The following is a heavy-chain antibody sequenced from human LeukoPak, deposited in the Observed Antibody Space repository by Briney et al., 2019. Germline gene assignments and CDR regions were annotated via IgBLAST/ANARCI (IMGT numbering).Heavy chain of an antibody. CDR1: GFTFSSYE. Sequence: GGSLRLCCAASGFTFSSYEMNWVRQAPGKGLEWVSYISSSGSTTYYADSVKGRFTISRDNAKKSLYLQMNSLRAEDTAVYYCARGRDGDYVPLDYWGQGTLVTVSS. D-gene: IGHD4-17*01. J-gene: IGHJ4*02. CDR3: ARGRDGDYVPLDY. CDR2: ISSSGSTT. V-gene: IGHV3-48*03.